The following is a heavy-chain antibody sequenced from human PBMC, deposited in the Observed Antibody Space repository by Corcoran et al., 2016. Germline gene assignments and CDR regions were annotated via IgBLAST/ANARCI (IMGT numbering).Heavy chain of an antibody. V-gene: IGHV3-48*04. CDR3: ARDWGDGDLRYYFDY. J-gene: IGHJ4*02. D-gene: IGHD3-10*01. CDR1: GFTFSSYS. Sequence: EVKLEETGGGLVQPGGSLRLSCAASGFTFSSYSMNWVRQAPGKGQEWVSYISSSSTRYYADSVKGRFTSSRDNAKNSLDLQMNSLRAEDTAVYYCARDWGDGDLRYYFDYWGQGTLVTVSS. CDR2: ISSSSTR.